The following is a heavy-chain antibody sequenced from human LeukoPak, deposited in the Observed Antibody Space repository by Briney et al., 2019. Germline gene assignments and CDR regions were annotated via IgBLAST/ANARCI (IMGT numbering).Heavy chain of an antibody. CDR1: GGSITSSRYY. D-gene: IGHD5-24*01. V-gene: IGHV4-39*01. CDR2: IYYNGDT. CDR3: ASPREMATIYDAFDV. J-gene: IGHJ3*01. Sequence: SETLSLTCTVSGGSITSSRYYWGWIRQPPGKGLEWIATIYYNGDTYYNPSLKSRVTISVDTSKNQLSLKLTSVTAADTAQYYCASPREMATIYDAFDVWGQGTMVTVSS.